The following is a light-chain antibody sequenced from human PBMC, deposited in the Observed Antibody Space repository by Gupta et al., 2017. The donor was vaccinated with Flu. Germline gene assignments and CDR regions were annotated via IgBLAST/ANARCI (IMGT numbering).Light chain of an antibody. CDR3: RQAKHWPYT. Sequence: VTLGQPASIACRSSQGLVYSDGNTYLNWFHQRPGQSPRRLLYKGFNRDSGVPDRFSGSGSGTDFTLKISRVEAEDVGVYYCRQAKHWPYTFGQGTMLEIE. CDR1: QGLVYSDGNTY. V-gene: IGKV2-30*01. J-gene: IGKJ2*01. CDR2: KGF.